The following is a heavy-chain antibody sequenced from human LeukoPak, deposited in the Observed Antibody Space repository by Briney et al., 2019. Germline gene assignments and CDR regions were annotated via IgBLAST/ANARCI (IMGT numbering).Heavy chain of an antibody. CDR3: ARDSRKDIVVAPGAFDI. J-gene: IGHJ3*02. D-gene: IGHD2-2*01. CDR2: IIPILGIA. Sequence: GASVKVSCKASGGTFSSYAISWVRQAPGQGLEWMGRIIPILGIANYAQKFQGRVTITADKSTSTAYMELSSLRSEDTAVYYCARDSRKDIVVAPGAFDIWGQGTMVTVSS. CDR1: GGTFSSYA. V-gene: IGHV1-69*04.